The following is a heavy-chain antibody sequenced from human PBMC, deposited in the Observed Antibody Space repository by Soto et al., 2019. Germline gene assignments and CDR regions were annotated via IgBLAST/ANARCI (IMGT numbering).Heavy chain of an antibody. D-gene: IGHD6-6*01. CDR1: GDC. Sequence: GDCCIMKRQEPGKGLEWIGFIYHTGILYDNPSLKSRVTISLDRSENLFSLKLSSVTAADTAVYFCASDRYSSSSTHGFDSWGQRTLVTVSS. CDR2: IYHTGIL. V-gene: IGHV4-30-2*01. CDR3: ASDRYSSSSTHGFDS. J-gene: IGHJ4*02.